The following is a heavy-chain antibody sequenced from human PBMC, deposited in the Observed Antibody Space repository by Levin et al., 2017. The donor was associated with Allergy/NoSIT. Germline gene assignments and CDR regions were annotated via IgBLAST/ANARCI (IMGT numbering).Heavy chain of an antibody. CDR3: ARAGEGMYCSSTSCYPDC. V-gene: IGHV1-69*01. D-gene: IGHD2-2*01. J-gene: IGHJ4*02. CDR2: IIPIFGTA. CDR1: GGTFSSYA. Sequence: KISCKASGGTFSSYAISWVRQAPGQGLEWMGGIIPIFGTANYAQKFQGRVTITADESTSTAYMELSSLRSEDTAVYYCARAGEGMYCSSTSCYPDCWGQGTLVTVSS.